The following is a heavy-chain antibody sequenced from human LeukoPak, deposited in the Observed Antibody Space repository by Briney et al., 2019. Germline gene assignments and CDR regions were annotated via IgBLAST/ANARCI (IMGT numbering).Heavy chain of an antibody. D-gene: IGHD6-19*01. CDR2: ISSSGSTI. Sequence: GGSLRLSCEASGFTFNSYSMNWVRQAPGKGLEWVSYISSSGSTIYYADSVKGRFTISRDNAKNSLYLQMNSLRAEDTAVYYCARDEDGSGWYDYWGQGTLVTVSS. V-gene: IGHV3-48*04. CDR1: GFTFNSYS. J-gene: IGHJ4*02. CDR3: ARDEDGSGWYDY.